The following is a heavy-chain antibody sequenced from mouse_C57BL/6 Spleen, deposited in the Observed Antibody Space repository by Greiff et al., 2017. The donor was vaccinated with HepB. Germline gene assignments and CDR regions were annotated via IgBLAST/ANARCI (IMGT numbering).Heavy chain of an antibody. J-gene: IGHJ2*01. CDR1: GYTFTSYW. CDR2: IDPSDSYT. CDR3: ARGTGSDY. D-gene: IGHD4-1*01. V-gene: IGHV1-50*01. Sequence: QVQLKESGAELVKPGASVKLSCKASGYTFTSYWMQWVKQRPGQGLEWIGEIDPSDSYTNYNQKFKGKATLTVDTSSSTAYMQLSSLTSEDSAVYYCARGTGSDYWGQGTTLTVSS.